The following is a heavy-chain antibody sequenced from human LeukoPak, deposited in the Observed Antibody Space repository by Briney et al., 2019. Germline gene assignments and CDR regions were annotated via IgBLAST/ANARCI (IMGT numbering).Heavy chain of an antibody. CDR1: GYTFTSYY. D-gene: IGHD3-22*01. CDR3: ARDDSSVGAFDI. CDR2: INPSGGST. V-gene: IGHV1-46*01. Sequence: GASVKVSCKASGYTFTSYYMHWVRQAPGQGLEWMGIINPSGGSTSYAQKFQGRVTMTTDTSTSTAYMELRSLRSDDTAVYYCARDDSSVGAFDIWGQGTMVTVSS. J-gene: IGHJ3*02.